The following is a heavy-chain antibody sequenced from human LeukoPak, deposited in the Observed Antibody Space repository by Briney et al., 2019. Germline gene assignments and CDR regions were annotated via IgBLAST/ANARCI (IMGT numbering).Heavy chain of an antibody. D-gene: IGHD3-22*01. CDR1: GGTFSSYA. J-gene: IGHJ5*02. V-gene: IGHV1-69*04. CDR2: IIPIFGIA. Sequence: SVKVSCKASGGTFSSYAISWVRQAPGQGLEWMGRIIPIFGIANYAQKFQGRVTITADKSTSTAYMELSGLRSEDTAVYYCAGAYYYDSSEGSNWFDPWGQGTLVTVSS. CDR3: AGAYYYDSSEGSNWFDP.